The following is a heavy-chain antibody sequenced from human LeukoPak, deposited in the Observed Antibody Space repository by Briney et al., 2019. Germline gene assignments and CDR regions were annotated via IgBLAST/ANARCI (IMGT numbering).Heavy chain of an antibody. J-gene: IGHJ4*02. V-gene: IGHV1-18*01. D-gene: IGHD3-22*01. CDR2: ISPNNGNT. CDR1: GYTFTSYG. Sequence: ASVKVACKASGYTFTSYGITWVRQAPGQGLEWMAWISPNNGNTNYVQKLQGRVTMTTDTSTSTAYMELRSLRSDDTAVYYCARSDYYDTSGPAHIFDYWGQGTLVTVSS. CDR3: ARSDYYDTSGPAHIFDY.